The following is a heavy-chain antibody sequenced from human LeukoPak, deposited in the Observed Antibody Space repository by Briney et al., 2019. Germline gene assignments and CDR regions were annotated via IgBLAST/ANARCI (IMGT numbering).Heavy chain of an antibody. CDR2: SYYSGNT. CDR3: ARFIIQLWFLDY. Sequence: SETLSLTCTLSGGSITTTTYYWGWIRQPPGKGLEWIGSSYYSGNTYYNPSLKSRLTISIDTSREQFSLKLSSVTAADTAVYYCARFIIQLWFLDYWGQGTLVTVSS. D-gene: IGHD5-18*01. V-gene: IGHV4-39*01. J-gene: IGHJ4*02. CDR1: GGSITTTTYY.